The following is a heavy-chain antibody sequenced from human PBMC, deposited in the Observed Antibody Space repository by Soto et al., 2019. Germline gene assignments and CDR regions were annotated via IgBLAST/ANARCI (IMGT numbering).Heavy chain of an antibody. CDR1: GFTFSSYW. CDR3: ARDSGAAKG. D-gene: IGHD2-15*01. Sequence: GGSLRLSCAASGFTFSSYWMSWVRQAPGKGLEWVANIKQDGSNNYYVYSVKGRFTISRDNAKNSVYLQMNSLRADDTAVYYRARDSGAAKGWGQGTMVTVSS. J-gene: IGHJ3*01. V-gene: IGHV3-7*03. CDR2: IKQDGSNN.